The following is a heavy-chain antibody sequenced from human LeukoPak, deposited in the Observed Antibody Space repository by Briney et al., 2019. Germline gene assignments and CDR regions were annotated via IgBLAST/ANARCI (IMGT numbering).Heavy chain of an antibody. CDR2: MNPNSGNT. CDR3: ARDLEYRDGYLRY. D-gene: IGHD5-24*01. CDR1: GYTFTSYD. J-gene: IGHJ4*02. Sequence: ASVKVSCKASGYTFTSYDINWVRQATGQGLEWMGWMNPNSGNTGYAQKFQGRVTMTRNTSISTAYMELSSLRSEDTAVYYCARDLEYRDGYLRYWGQGTLVTVSS. V-gene: IGHV1-8*01.